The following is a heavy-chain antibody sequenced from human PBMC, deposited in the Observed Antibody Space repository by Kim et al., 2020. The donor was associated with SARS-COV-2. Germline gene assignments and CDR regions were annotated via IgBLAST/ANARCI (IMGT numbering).Heavy chain of an antibody. CDR1: GGSFSGYY. J-gene: IGHJ6*01. D-gene: IGHD3-10*01. CDR2: INHSGST. CDR3: ARGRGFGELLNYYYYYGM. Sequence: SETLSLTCAVYGGSFSGYYWSWIRQPPGKGLEWIGEINHSGSTNYNPSLKSRVTISVDTSKNQFSLKLSSVTAADTAVYYCARGRGFGELLNYYYYYGM. V-gene: IGHV4-34*01.